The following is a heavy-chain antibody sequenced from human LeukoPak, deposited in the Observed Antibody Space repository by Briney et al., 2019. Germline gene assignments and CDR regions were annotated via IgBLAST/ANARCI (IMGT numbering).Heavy chain of an antibody. J-gene: IGHJ6*03. D-gene: IGHD2-8*01. CDR3: ANGAFRLYYIDV. CDR1: GFTVSSNY. CDR2: IYSGGST. V-gene: IGHV3-53*01. Sequence: GGSVRLSCAASGFTVSSNYMSWVRQAPGKGLEWVSVIYSGGSTYYADSVKGRFTISRDNAKNTVYLQMNSLRAEDTAVYYCANGAFRLYYIDVWGKGTTVTVSS.